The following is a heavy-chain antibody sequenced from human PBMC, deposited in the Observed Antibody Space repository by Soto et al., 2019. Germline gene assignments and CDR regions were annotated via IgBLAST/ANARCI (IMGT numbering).Heavy chain of an antibody. D-gene: IGHD3-3*01. CDR1: GYTFTSYG. J-gene: IGHJ5*02. Sequence: ASVKVSCKASGYTFTSYGISWVRQAPGQGLEWMGWISAYNGNTNYAQKLQGRVTMTTDTSTSTAYMELRSLRSDDTAVYYCAREPNTYDFWSGFDWFHPWGQGTWSPSPQ. CDR2: ISAYNGNT. CDR3: AREPNTYDFWSGFDWFHP. V-gene: IGHV1-18*01.